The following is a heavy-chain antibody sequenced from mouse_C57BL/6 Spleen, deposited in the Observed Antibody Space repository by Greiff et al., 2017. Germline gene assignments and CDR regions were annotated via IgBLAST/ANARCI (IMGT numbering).Heavy chain of an antibody. Sequence: EVQLVESEGGLVQPGSSMKLSCTASGFTFSDYYMAWVRQVPEKGLEWVANINYDGSSTYYLDSLKSRFIISRDNAKNILYLQMSSLKSEDTATYYCARASYYGSRAMDYWGQGTSVTVSS. CDR2: INYDGSST. J-gene: IGHJ4*01. CDR3: ARASYYGSRAMDY. CDR1: GFTFSDYY. V-gene: IGHV5-16*01. D-gene: IGHD1-1*01.